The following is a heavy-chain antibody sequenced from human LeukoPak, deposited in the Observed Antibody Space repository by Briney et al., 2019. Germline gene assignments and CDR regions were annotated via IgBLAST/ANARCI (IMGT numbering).Heavy chain of an antibody. CDR3: ARALGGDCLDY. CDR1: GGTFSSYA. V-gene: IGHV1-69*04. Sequence: GASVKVSCKASGGTFSSYAISWVRQAPGQGLEWMGRIIPILGIANYAQKFQGRVTITADKSTSTAYMELSSLRSEDTAVYYCARALGGDCLDYWGQGTLVTVSS. CDR2: IIPILGIA. D-gene: IGHD2-21*02. J-gene: IGHJ4*02.